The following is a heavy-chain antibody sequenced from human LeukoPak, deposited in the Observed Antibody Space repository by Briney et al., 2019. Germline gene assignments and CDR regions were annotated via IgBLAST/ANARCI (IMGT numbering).Heavy chain of an antibody. CDR3: ARAPYSGPTYFDY. Sequence: GGSLRLSCAASGFTFSSYAMHWVGQAPGKGLEWVAVISYDGSNKYYADSVKGRFTISRDNSKNTLYLQMNSLRAEDTAVYYCARAPYSGPTYFDYWGQGTLVTVSS. J-gene: IGHJ4*02. CDR2: ISYDGSNK. CDR1: GFTFSSYA. V-gene: IGHV3-30-3*01. D-gene: IGHD2-15*01.